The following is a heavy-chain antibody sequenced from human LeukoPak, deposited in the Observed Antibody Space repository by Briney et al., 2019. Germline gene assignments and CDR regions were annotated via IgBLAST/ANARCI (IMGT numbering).Heavy chain of an antibody. CDR2: IDPDTGDT. CDR1: GYTFIDHY. V-gene: IGHV1-2*02. Sequence: ASVKVSCKPSGYTFIDHYPHWVRQAPGQGLESLGWIDPDTGDTNYPQKFQGRVTMTRDTSSSTAYMELNRLRSDDTAVYYCARAGHNSNSGGYDFWGLGTLVTVS. J-gene: IGHJ4*02. CDR3: ARAGHNSNSGGYDF. D-gene: IGHD3-22*01.